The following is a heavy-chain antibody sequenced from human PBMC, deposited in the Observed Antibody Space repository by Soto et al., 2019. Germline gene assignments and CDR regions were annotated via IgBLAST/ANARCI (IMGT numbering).Heavy chain of an antibody. J-gene: IGHJ5*02. CDR2: IYHSGST. V-gene: IGHV4-4*02. CDR1: GGSISSSNW. D-gene: IGHD6-13*01. CDR3: ARGRDLVIAAADWFDP. Sequence: SETLSLTCAVSGGSISSSNWWSWVRQPPGKGLEWIGEIYHSGSTNYNPSLKSRVTISVDKSKNQFSLKLSSVTAADTAVYYCARGRDLVIAAADWFDPWGQGTLVTVSS.